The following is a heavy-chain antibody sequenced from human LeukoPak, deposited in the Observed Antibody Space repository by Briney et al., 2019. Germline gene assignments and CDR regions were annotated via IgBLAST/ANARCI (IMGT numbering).Heavy chain of an antibody. CDR2: ISRSGDSL. J-gene: IGHJ6*02. CDR3: AREVVIFPEYYYYGMDV. Sequence: PGGSLRLSCAASGFPFRDYYMTWIRQAPGKGLEWISYISRSGDSLYYADSVEGRFTISRDNAKNSLFLQMNSLRADDTAVYYCAREVVIFPEYYYYGMDVWGQGTTVTVSS. CDR1: GFPFRDYY. V-gene: IGHV3-11*01. D-gene: IGHD2/OR15-2a*01.